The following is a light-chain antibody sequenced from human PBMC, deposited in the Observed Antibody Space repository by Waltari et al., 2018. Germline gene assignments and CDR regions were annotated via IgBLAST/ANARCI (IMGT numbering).Light chain of an antibody. Sequence: EVVLTQSPATLSLSPGESATLSCRASQSVSSYLVWYQQKADQAPRLLIYDASKRATGIPARFSGSGSGTDFTLTISSLEPEDFAIYYCQQRGDWPITFGQGTRLETK. J-gene: IGKJ5*01. V-gene: IGKV3-11*01. CDR2: DAS. CDR3: QQRGDWPIT. CDR1: QSVSSY.